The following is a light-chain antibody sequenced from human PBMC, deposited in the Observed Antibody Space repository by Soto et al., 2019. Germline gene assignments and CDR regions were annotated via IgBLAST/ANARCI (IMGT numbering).Light chain of an antibody. Sequence: EIVLTQSPGTLSLSPGERATLSCRASQSVRSSFLAWYQQKPGQAPRLLIYAASSRATGIPDRFSGSGSGTDFTLTISRLEPEDFAVYYCQQYGSSSVAFGQGTKVDIK. CDR1: QSVRSSF. V-gene: IGKV3-20*01. CDR2: AAS. CDR3: QQYGSSSVA. J-gene: IGKJ1*01.